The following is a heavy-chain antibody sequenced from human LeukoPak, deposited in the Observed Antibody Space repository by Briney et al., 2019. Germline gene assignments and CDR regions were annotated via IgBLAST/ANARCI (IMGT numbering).Heavy chain of an antibody. J-gene: IGHJ4*02. V-gene: IGHV3-23*01. Sequence: PGGSLRLSCAASGFTFSNCAMSWVRQAPEKGLEWVSGNSGSGSSTYYADSVKGRFTISRDNSENTLSLQMNSLRADDTAIYYCAKSCNSGNCYYNYWGQGTLVTVSS. CDR2: NSGSGSST. CDR1: GFTFSNCA. D-gene: IGHD2/OR15-2a*01. CDR3: AKSCNSGNCYYNY.